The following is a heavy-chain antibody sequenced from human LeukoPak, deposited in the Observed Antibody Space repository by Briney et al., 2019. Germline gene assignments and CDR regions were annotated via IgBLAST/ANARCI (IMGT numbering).Heavy chain of an antibody. D-gene: IGHD1-14*01. V-gene: IGHV4-59*08. CDR1: GGSISSYY. CDR2: IYYSGST. Sequence: SETLSLTCTVSGGSISSYYWSWIRQPPGKGLEWIGYIYYSGSTNYNPSLKSRVTISVDTSKNQFSLKLSSGTAADTAVYYCASAYRFDAFDIWGQGTMVTVSS. J-gene: IGHJ3*02. CDR3: ASAYRFDAFDI.